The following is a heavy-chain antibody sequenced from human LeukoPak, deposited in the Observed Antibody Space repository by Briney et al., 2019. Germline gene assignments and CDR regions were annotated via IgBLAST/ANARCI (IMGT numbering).Heavy chain of an antibody. CDR2: IIPIFGTA. CDR1: GGTFSSYA. J-gene: IGHJ4*02. Sequence: SVKVSCKASGGTFSSYAISWVRQAPGQGLEWMGGIIPIFGTANYAQKFHGRVTITADESTSTAYMELSSLRSEDTAVYYCARSPTYYYDSSGYSTVHYFDYWGQGTLVTVSS. V-gene: IGHV1-69*13. D-gene: IGHD3-22*01. CDR3: ARSPTYYYDSSGYSTVHYFDY.